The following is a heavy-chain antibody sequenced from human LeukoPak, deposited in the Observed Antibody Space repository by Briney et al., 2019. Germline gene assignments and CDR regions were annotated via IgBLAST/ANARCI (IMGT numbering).Heavy chain of an antibody. V-gene: IGHV4-59*01. CDR1: GFTFSDYY. Sequence: LRLSCAASGFTFSDYYMSWIRQPPGKGLEWIGYIYYSGSTNYNPSLKSRVTISVDTSKNQFSLKLSSVTAADTAVYYCARGNSYAEDYWGQGTLVTVSS. CDR2: IYYSGST. D-gene: IGHD5-18*01. J-gene: IGHJ4*02. CDR3: ARGNSYAEDY.